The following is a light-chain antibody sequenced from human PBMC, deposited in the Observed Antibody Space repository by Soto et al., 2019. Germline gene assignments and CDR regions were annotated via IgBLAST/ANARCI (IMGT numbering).Light chain of an antibody. CDR2: DAS. Sequence: EIVLTQSPATLSVSPGGRATLSCRASQSVDNNLAWYQQKPGQAPRLLIYDASNRATGIPARFSGSGSGTDFTLTISSLEPEDFAVYYCQQRVHFGQGTRLEI. V-gene: IGKV3-11*01. J-gene: IGKJ5*01. CDR3: QQRVH. CDR1: QSVDNN.